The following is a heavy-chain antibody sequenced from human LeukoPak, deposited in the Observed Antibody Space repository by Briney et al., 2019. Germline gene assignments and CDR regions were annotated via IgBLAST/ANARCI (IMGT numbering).Heavy chain of an antibody. V-gene: IGHV4-34*01. D-gene: IGHD3-10*01. CDR2: INHSGST. Sequence: SETLSLTCAVSGGSFSGYYWSWIRQPPGKGLEWIGEINHSGSTNYNPALKSRVTISVDTSKNQFSLKVSAVTAEDRAVYYCARGSHKRGVGYWGQGTLVTVSS. J-gene: IGHJ4*02. CDR3: ARGSHKRGVGY. CDR1: GGSFSGYY.